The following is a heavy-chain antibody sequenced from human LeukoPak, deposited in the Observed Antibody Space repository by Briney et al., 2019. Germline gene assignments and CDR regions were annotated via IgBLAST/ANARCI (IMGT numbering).Heavy chain of an antibody. Sequence: ASVKVSCKASGYTFTSYYMHWVRQAPGQGLEWMGIINPSGGSTSYAQKFQGRVTMTRDMSTSTVYMELNSLRAEDTAVYYCAKKIDYGDYGNAFDIWGQGTMVTVSS. CDR2: INPSGGST. V-gene: IGHV1-46*01. D-gene: IGHD4-17*01. CDR3: AKKIDYGDYGNAFDI. J-gene: IGHJ3*02. CDR1: GYTFTSYY.